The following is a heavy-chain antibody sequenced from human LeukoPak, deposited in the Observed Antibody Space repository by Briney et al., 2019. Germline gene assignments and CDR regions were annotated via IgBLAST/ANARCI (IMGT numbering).Heavy chain of an antibody. D-gene: IGHD3-10*01. CDR3: ARPNSMIRGAPDAFDI. J-gene: IGHJ3*02. Sequence: SETLPLTCTVSGVSLTTHYWSWIRQPPGKGLEWIGFIYYSGSTRYNPSLQSRITISQDTSKNQFSLNLNSVTAADTAVYYCARPNSMIRGAPDAFDIWGQGTMVTVSS. V-gene: IGHV4-59*08. CDR1: GVSLTTHY. CDR2: IYYSGST.